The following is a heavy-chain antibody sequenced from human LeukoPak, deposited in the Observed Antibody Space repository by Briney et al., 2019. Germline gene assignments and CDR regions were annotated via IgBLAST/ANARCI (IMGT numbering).Heavy chain of an antibody. V-gene: IGHV1-2*02. J-gene: IGHJ4*02. Sequence: GASVKVSCKASEYTFTGYYMHWVRQAPGQGLEWMGWINPNSGGTNYAQKFQGRVTMTRDTSISTAYMELSRLRSDDTAVYYCARDGSDYYGSGSERVYFDYWGQGTLVTVSS. CDR2: INPNSGGT. CDR1: EYTFTGYY. D-gene: IGHD3-10*01. CDR3: ARDGSDYYGSGSERVYFDY.